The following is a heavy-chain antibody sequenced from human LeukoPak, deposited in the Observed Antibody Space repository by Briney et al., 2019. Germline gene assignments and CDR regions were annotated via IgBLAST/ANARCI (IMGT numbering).Heavy chain of an antibody. D-gene: IGHD6-13*01. J-gene: IGHJ4*02. CDR1: GYNFDKFG. V-gene: IGHV1-18*01. CDR3: ARDTPQHLKRYDY. CDR2: INTYNGNT. Sequence: GASVKVSCKASGYNFDKFGIAWVRQAPGQGLEWMGWINTYNGNTKYAHQIQGRVTMTTDTSTSTVYMELRSLRSDDTAVYFCARDTPQHLKRYDYWGQGTQATVSS.